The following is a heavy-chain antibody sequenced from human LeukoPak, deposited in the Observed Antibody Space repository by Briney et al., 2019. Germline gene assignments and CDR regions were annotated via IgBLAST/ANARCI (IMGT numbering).Heavy chain of an antibody. CDR3: ASGALRYFDWLYGMDV. D-gene: IGHD3-9*01. J-gene: IGHJ6*02. Sequence: ASVKVSCKASGYTFTGYYMHWVRQAPGQGLEWMGRINPNSGGTNYAQKFQGRVTMTRDTSISTAYMELSRLRSDDTAVYYCASGALRYFDWLYGMDVWGQGTTVTVSS. CDR1: GYTFTGYY. CDR2: INPNSGGT. V-gene: IGHV1-2*06.